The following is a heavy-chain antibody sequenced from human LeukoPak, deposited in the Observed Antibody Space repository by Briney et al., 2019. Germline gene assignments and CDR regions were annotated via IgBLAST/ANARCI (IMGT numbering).Heavy chain of an antibody. CDR1: GFSLSIYS. V-gene: IGHV3-21*01. CDR2: ITGSGGYI. CDR3: ARGLAGGDY. D-gene: IGHD6-19*01. Sequence: SGGSLRLSYAVSGFSLSIYSMNWVRQAPGKGLEWVSTITGSGGYIYYEDSVKGRLTISRDNAKNSLYLQMNSLRVEDTAVYYCARGLAGGDYWGQGTRVTVSS. J-gene: IGHJ4*02.